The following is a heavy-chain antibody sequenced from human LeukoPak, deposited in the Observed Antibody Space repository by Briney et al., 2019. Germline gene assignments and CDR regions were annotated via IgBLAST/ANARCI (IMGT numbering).Heavy chain of an antibody. V-gene: IGHV3-33*01. CDR2: IWYDGSNK. D-gene: IGHD3-10*01. Sequence: PGRSLRLSCAASGFTFSSYGMHWVRQAPGKGLEWVAVIWYDGSNKYHADSVKGRFTISRDNSKNTLYLQMNSLRVEDTAVYYCARSISGSYSGLDYWGQGTLVTVSS. CDR1: GFTFSSYG. CDR3: ARSISGSYSGLDY. J-gene: IGHJ4*02.